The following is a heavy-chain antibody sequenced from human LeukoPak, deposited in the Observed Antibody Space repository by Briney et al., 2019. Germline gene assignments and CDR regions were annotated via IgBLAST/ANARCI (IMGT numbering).Heavy chain of an antibody. CDR1: GGSFSGYY. D-gene: IGHD3-10*01. CDR3: ARATYYGSGSYYGRYYYGMDV. V-gene: IGHV4-34*01. CDR2: INHSGST. Sequence: SETLSLTCAVYGGSFSGYYWSWIRQPPGKGLEWIGEINHSGSTNYNPSLKSRVTISVDTSKNQFSLKLSSVTAADTAVYYCARATYYGSGSYYGRYYYGMDVWGQGTTVTVSS. J-gene: IGHJ6*02.